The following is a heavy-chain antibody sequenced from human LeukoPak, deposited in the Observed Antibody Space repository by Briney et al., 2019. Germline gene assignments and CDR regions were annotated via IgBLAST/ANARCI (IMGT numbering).Heavy chain of an antibody. CDR3: ARYRVVVPAAVDYFDY. CDR1: GGSISSGDYY. Sequence: SETLSLTCTVSGGSISSGDYYWSWIRQPPGKGLEWIGYIYYSGSTYYNPSLKSRVTISVDTSKNQFSLKLSSVTAADTAVYYCARYRVVVPAAVDYFDYWGQGTLVTVSS. V-gene: IGHV4-30-4*01. J-gene: IGHJ4*02. D-gene: IGHD2-2*01. CDR2: IYYSGST.